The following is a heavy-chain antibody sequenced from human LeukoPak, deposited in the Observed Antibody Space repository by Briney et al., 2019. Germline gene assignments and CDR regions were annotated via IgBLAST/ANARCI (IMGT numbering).Heavy chain of an antibody. CDR2: QPAQWCT. CDR3: VREGSELLSKNFDY. CDR1: GFTLSGHH. J-gene: IGHJ4*02. Sequence: ASVTVSCKASGFTLSGHHIHWLRQARGQEREWMGYQPAQWCTNSPLKFQGRLTMTTDTSMSAVYMELSSLTSDDTAMYYCVREGSELLSKNFDYWGQGTLVTVSS. D-gene: IGHD2-15*01. V-gene: IGHV1-2*02.